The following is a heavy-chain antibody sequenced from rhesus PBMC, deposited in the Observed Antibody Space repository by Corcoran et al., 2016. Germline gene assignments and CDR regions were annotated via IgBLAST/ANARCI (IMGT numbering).Heavy chain of an antibody. V-gene: IGHV4-127*01. J-gene: IGHJ4*01. Sequence: QVQLQESGPGLVKPSETLSLTCAVSGYSISSGYGWGWIRQPPGKGLVCIGQIYGGSGITYYNPSLKSRVTVSKDTSKNQFSLKLSSVTAADTAVYYCAREGRIYSLFDYWGQGVLVTVSS. CDR2: IYGGSGIT. CDR1: GYSISSGYG. CDR3: AREGRIYSLFDY. D-gene: IGHD2-27*01.